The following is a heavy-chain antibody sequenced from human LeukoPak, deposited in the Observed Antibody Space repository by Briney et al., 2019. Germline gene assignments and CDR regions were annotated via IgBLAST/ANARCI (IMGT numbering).Heavy chain of an antibody. D-gene: IGHD6-13*01. CDR3: AREADSSSFVLVNWFDP. J-gene: IGHJ5*02. Sequence: SVKVSCKASGGTFSSYATSWVRQAPGQGLEWMGGIIPIFGTANYAQKFQGRVTITADESTSTAYMELSSLRAEDTAVYYCAREADSSSFVLVNWFDPWGQGTLVTVSS. CDR1: GGTFSSYA. V-gene: IGHV1-69*13. CDR2: IIPIFGTA.